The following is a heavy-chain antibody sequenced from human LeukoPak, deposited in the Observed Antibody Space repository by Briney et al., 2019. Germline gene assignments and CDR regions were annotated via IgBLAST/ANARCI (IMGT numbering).Heavy chain of an antibody. CDR1: GGSISSYY. D-gene: IGHD4-17*01. Sequence: SETLSLTCTVSGGSISSYYWSWIRPPPGKGLEWMGYIYYSGSTNYNPSLKSRVTISVDTSKNQFSLKLSSVTAADTAAYYCARVEYGDYEYYFDYWGQGTLVTVSS. CDR2: IYYSGST. CDR3: ARVEYGDYEYYFDY. V-gene: IGHV4-59*01. J-gene: IGHJ4*02.